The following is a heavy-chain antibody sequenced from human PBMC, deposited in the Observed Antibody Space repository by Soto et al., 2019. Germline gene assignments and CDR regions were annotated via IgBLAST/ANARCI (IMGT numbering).Heavy chain of an antibody. CDR1: GESFSGYS. CDR2: INHSGST. D-gene: IGHD2-15*01. Sequence: QVQLQQWGAGLLKPSETLSLTCAVYGESFSGYSWSWIRQPPGKGLEWIGEINHSGSTNYNPSLKSQVTISLDTSTHLCSLKVISVTAAATAVYYCARVKTDCSGGSCYEQFDYWVQGTLVTGSS. CDR3: ARVKTDCSGGSCYEQFDY. V-gene: IGHV4-34*01. J-gene: IGHJ4*02.